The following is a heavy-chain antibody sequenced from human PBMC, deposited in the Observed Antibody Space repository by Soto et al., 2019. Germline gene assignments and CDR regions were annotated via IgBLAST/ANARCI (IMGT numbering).Heavy chain of an antibody. CDR3: VSWVSAHFDY. V-gene: IGHV3-23*01. J-gene: IGHJ4*02. Sequence: EVHLLESGGGLVQPGGSLRLSCAASDFTFAGLGMSGVRRAPGKGPEWVSTIIPEGFNTHYADSVRGRFTISRDNSRNTVDLHMSSLRAEDTAIYYCVSWVSAHFDYWGQGTPVTVSS. D-gene: IGHD2-8*01. CDR2: IIPEGFNT. CDR1: DFTFAGLG.